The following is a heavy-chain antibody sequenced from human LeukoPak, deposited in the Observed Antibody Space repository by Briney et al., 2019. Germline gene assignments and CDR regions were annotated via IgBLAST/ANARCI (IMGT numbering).Heavy chain of an antibody. CDR1: GYTFTTYY. CDR2: INPSGGST. Sequence: GASVKVSCKASGYTFTTYYMHWVRQAPGQGLEWMGIINPSGGSTSYAQKFQGRVTITRDTSTSTVYMEVSSLRAEDTAVYYCARDLGTAAGSLGYWGQGTLVTVSS. D-gene: IGHD6-13*01. V-gene: IGHV1-46*01. J-gene: IGHJ4*02. CDR3: ARDLGTAAGSLGY.